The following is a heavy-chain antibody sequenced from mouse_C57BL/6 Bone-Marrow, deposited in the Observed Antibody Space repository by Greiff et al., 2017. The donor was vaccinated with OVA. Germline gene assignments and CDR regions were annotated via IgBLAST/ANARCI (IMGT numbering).Heavy chain of an antibody. V-gene: IGHV1-81*01. CDR2: IYPRSGNT. CDR1: GYTFTSYG. D-gene: IGHD1-1*01. J-gene: IGHJ4*01. Sequence: QVQLQQSGAELARPGASVKLSCKASGYTFTSYGISWVKQRTGQGLEWIGEIYPRSGNTYYNEKFKGKATLTADKSSSTAYMELRSLTSEDSAVYFCARGLGSSFYYAMDYWGQGTSVTVSS. CDR3: ARGLGSSFYYAMDY.